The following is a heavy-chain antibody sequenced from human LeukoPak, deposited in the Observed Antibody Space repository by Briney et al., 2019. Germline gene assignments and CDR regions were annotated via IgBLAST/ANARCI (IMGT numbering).Heavy chain of an antibody. CDR2: ISSSTSTI. V-gene: IGHV3-48*01. Sequence: GGSLRLSCAASGFTFSNYNMNWVRQAPGKGLEWVSYISSSTSTIFYADSVKGRFTISRDNAKNSLYLQMNSLRAEDTAVYYCAWDFLEDTQWGQGTLVTVSS. D-gene: IGHD2-15*01. CDR3: AWDFLEDTQ. J-gene: IGHJ4*02. CDR1: GFTFSNYN.